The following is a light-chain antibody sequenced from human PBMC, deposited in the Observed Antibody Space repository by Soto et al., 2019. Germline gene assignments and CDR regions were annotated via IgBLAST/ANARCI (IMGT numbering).Light chain of an antibody. CDR1: SSDIGAYNY. CDR2: DVS. J-gene: IGLJ3*02. CDR3: FTYAGSYLWV. V-gene: IGLV2-11*01. Sequence: QSALTQPRSVSGSPGQSVTISCTGTSSDIGAYNYVSWYQQHPGKAPKLMIYDVSKRPSGVPDRFSGSKSGNTPSLTIAGLQTEYEADYSCFTYAGSYLWVFGGGTKVTVL.